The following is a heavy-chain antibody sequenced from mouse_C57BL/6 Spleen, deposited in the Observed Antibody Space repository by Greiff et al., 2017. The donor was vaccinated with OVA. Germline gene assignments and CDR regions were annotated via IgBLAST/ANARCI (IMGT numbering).Heavy chain of an antibody. V-gene: IGHV5-17*01. CDR2: ISSGSSTI. CDR1: GFTFSDYG. CDR3: SIITTVVATFHWYFDV. J-gene: IGHJ1*03. D-gene: IGHD1-1*01. Sequence: EVQLVESGGGLVKPGGSLKLSCAASGFTFSDYGMHWVRQAPEKGLEWVAYISSGSSTIYYADTVKGRFTISRDNAKNTLFLQMTSLRSEDTAMYYWSIITTVVATFHWYFDVWGTGTTVTVSS.